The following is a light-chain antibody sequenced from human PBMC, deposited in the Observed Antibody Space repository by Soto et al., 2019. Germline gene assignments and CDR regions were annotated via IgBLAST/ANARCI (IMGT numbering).Light chain of an antibody. V-gene: IGKV3-11*01. J-gene: IGKJ5*01. CDR3: QQRSNWPPIT. CDR1: QSVSSY. Sequence: EIVLTQSPVTLSFSPGERATLSCRASQSVSSYLAWYQQKPGQAPRLLIYDASNRATGIPARFSGGGSGTDFTLTIDNLEPEDFAIYYCQQRSNWPPITFGQGKRLEIK. CDR2: DAS.